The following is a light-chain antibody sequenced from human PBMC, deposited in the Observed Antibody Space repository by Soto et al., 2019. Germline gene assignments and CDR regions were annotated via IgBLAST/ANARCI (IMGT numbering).Light chain of an antibody. CDR2: DVT. V-gene: IGLV2-14*03. Sequence: QSVLTQPASVSGSPGQSITISCTGTSSDVGGYDYVSWYQQHPGKAPKLMIYDVTNRPSGVSTRFSDSKSGNTASLTISGLQAEDEADYYCCSFSSITTRIFGGGTKLTVL. CDR3: CSFSSITTRI. J-gene: IGLJ2*01. CDR1: SSDVGGYDY.